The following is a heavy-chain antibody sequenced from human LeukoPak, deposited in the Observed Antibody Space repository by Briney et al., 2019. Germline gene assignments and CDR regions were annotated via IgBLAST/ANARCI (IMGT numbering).Heavy chain of an antibody. D-gene: IGHD2-21*02. CDR1: GGSISSFY. Sequence: SETLSLTCTVSGGSISSFYWTWIRQPPGKGLEWIGYIYNSGSTNYNPSLKSRVTISVDTSKNQFSLKLSSVTAADTAVYYCARAAYCGGDCYSKYAFDIWGQGTMVTVSS. CDR3: ARAAYCGGDCYSKYAFDI. J-gene: IGHJ3*02. CDR2: IYNSGST. V-gene: IGHV4-59*01.